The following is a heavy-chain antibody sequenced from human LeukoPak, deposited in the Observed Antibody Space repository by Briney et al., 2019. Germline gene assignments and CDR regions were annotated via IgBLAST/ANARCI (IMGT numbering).Heavy chain of an antibody. Sequence: SQTLSLTCAISGDSVSSNSAAWNWIRQSPSRGLEWLGRTYYRSKWYNDYAVSVKSRITINPDTSKNQFSLQLNSVTPEDTAVYYCAKEHSSYYDSSARMHYFDYWGQGTLVTVSS. J-gene: IGHJ4*02. V-gene: IGHV6-1*01. D-gene: IGHD3-22*01. CDR3: AKEHSSYYDSSARMHYFDY. CDR1: GDSVSSNSAA. CDR2: TYYRSKWYN.